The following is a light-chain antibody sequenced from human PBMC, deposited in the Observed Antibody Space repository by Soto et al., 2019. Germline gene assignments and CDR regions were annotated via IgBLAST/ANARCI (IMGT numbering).Light chain of an antibody. CDR1: QDTGSH. CDR2: FAS. V-gene: IGKV1D-16*01. CDR3: QQFRSFPIT. J-gene: IGKJ5*01. Sequence: DIPMTQSPSSLSASVGDRVTITCRASQDTGSHLAWYQQKPEKAPKSLIYFASTLQSGVPSRFSASGSGTDFTLTISSLQPEDFATYYCQQFRSFPITFGQGTRLEIK.